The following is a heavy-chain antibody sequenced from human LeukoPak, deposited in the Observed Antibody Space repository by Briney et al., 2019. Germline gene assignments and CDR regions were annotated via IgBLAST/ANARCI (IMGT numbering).Heavy chain of an antibody. J-gene: IGHJ6*02. V-gene: IGHV4-59*01. CDR1: GGSISSYH. CDR3: TRSLGVVIHGGMDV. D-gene: IGHD3-3*01. Sequence: SETLSLTCTVSGGSISSYHWSWIRQPPGKGLEWIGHIYYTGCTNYNPSLKSRVTISLDTSKNQFSLKLSSVTAADTAVYYCTRSLGVVIHGGMDVWGQGTTVTVSS. CDR2: IYYTGCT.